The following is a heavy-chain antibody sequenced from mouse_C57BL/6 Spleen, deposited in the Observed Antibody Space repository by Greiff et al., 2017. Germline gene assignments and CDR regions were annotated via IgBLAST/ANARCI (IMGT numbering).Heavy chain of an antibody. Sequence: EVMLVESGGGLVKPGGSLKLSCAASGFTFSDYGMHWVRQAPEKGLEWVAYISSGSSTIYYADTVKGRFTISRDNAKNTLFLQMTSLRSEDTSMYYCARGGNFYYFDYWGQGTTLTVSS. CDR3: ARGGNFYYFDY. CDR2: ISSGSSTI. D-gene: IGHD2-1*01. J-gene: IGHJ2*01. CDR1: GFTFSDYG. V-gene: IGHV5-17*01.